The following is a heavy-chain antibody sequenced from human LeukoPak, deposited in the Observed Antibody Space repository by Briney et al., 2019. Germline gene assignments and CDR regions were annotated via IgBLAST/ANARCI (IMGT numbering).Heavy chain of an antibody. Sequence: GGSLRLSCTASGFTFSNYWMTWIRQAPGKGLEWVANIKQDGIEKYYVDSVEGRFTVSRDNSKNSLFLQIESLRAADTAVYYCATCSSGYYCDHSQTWGQGSLVTVSS. CDR3: ATCSSGYYCDHSQT. D-gene: IGHD3-22*01. V-gene: IGHV3-7*01. CDR1: GFTFSNYW. J-gene: IGHJ1*01. CDR2: IKQDGIEK.